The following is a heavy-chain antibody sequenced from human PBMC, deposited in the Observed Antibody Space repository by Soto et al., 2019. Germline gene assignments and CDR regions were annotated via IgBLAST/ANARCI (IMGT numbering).Heavy chain of an antibody. Sequence: SQTLSLTCAISGDSVSSNSAAWNWIRQSPSRGLEWLGRTYYRSKWYNDYAVSVKSRITINPETSKNQFSLQLNSVTPEDTAVYYCAREGPIWFGELLVGATFDYWGQGTLVTVSS. D-gene: IGHD3-10*01. J-gene: IGHJ4*02. V-gene: IGHV6-1*01. CDR1: GDSVSSNSAA. CDR2: TYYRSKWYN. CDR3: AREGPIWFGELLVGATFDY.